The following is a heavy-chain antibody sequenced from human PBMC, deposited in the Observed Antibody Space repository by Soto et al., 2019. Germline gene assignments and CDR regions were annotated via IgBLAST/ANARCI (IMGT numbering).Heavy chain of an antibody. D-gene: IGHD3-16*01. J-gene: IGHJ4*02. CDR2: LKSKTDGGTT. CDR3: STDKTLGGPTPGY. CDR1: GFTFSNVW. Sequence: PGGSLRLSCAASGFTFSNVWMNWVRQAPGKGLEWVGRLKSKTDGGTTDYAAPVKGRFTISRDDSKKTLYLQMNSLKTEDTAVYYCSTDKTLGGPTPGYWGQGTLVTVSS. V-gene: IGHV3-15*01.